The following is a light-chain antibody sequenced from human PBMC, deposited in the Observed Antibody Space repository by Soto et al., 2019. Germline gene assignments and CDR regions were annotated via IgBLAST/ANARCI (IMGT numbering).Light chain of an antibody. CDR1: QSISST. V-gene: IGKV3-15*01. CDR2: GAS. CDR3: QQYNNWPFT. Sequence: EIVMTQSPATLSVSPGERATLSCRASQSISSTLAWYQQKPGQAPRLLIYGASTRATGIPATFSGSGSGTEFTLTISSLQSEYFAVYYCQQYNNWPFTFGPGTKVDIK. J-gene: IGKJ3*01.